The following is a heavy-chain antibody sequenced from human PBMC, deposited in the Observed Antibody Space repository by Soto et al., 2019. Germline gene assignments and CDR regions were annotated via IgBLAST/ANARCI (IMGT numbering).Heavy chain of an antibody. Sequence: HSEPQSLTDTVSGGSISSGGDYWRWIRQHPGKGLEWIGYIYYSGSTYYNPSLKSRVTISVDTSKNQFSLKLSSVTAADTAVYYCARDTPRGYSYGSFDYWGQGTLVTVSS. V-gene: IGHV4-31*03. CDR1: GGSISSGGDY. CDR2: IYYSGST. CDR3: ARDTPRGYSYGSFDY. J-gene: IGHJ4*02. D-gene: IGHD5-18*01.